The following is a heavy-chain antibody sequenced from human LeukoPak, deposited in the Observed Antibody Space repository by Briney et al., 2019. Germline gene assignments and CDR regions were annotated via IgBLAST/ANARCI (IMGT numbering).Heavy chain of an antibody. CDR1: GGSIRNYY. J-gene: IGHJ4*02. CDR2: IYYSGGT. Sequence: SETLSLTCTVSGGSIRNYYWNWIRQPPGKGLEWIGYIYYSGGTNYNRSPKSQVTISVETSKDHSTLNLSSLNAAAPAVYTCARNRDGYNSFDYWGQGTLVTVSS. V-gene: IGHV4-59*12. CDR3: ARNRDGYNSFDY. D-gene: IGHD5-24*01.